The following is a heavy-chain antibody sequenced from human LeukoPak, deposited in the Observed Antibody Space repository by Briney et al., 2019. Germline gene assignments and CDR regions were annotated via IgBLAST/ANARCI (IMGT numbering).Heavy chain of an antibody. CDR2: IYYSGSS. J-gene: IGHJ4*02. Sequence: SETLSLTSTGSDVSFSSYYWSWIRQPPGKGLEGFGYIYYSGSSNYNPSLKSRVTISVDTSKNQFSLKLSSVPAADTAVYYCARGRGSYYGSGSYYFDYWGQGTLVTVSS. V-gene: IGHV4-59*12. CDR1: DVSFSSYY. D-gene: IGHD3-10*01. CDR3: ARGRGSYYGSGSYYFDY.